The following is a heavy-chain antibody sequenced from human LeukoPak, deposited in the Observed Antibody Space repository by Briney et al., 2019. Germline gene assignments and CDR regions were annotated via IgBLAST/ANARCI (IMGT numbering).Heavy chain of an antibody. CDR3: ARDSMWLAQYYFDY. Sequence: GGSLRLSCAASGFSVSSNYMSWVRQAPGEGLEWVSVMFNGGSTYYADSVKGRFTISRDNSKNTLYLQMNSLRAEDTAVYYCARDSMWLAQYYFDYWGQGTLVTVSS. CDR2: MFNGGST. J-gene: IGHJ4*02. CDR1: GFSVSSNY. V-gene: IGHV3-53*01. D-gene: IGHD6-19*01.